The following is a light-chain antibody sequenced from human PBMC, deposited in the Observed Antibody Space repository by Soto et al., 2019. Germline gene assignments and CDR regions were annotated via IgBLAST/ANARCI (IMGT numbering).Light chain of an antibody. CDR3: SSYTSTSTRV. V-gene: IGLV2-14*01. CDR1: SSDVGGYNY. Sequence: LAQPAFVSGSPGQSITISCTGTSSDVGGYNYVSWYQHPPGKAPKLMISEVSNRPSGVSNRFSGSKSGNTASLTISGLQAEDEADYYCSSYTSTSTRVFGTGTKVTVL. CDR2: EVS. J-gene: IGLJ1*01.